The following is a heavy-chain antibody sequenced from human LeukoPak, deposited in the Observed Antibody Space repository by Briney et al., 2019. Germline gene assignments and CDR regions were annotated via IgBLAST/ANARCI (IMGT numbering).Heavy chain of an antibody. V-gene: IGHV1-24*01. CDR3: ARGSITTRSHFDY. D-gene: IGHD3-22*01. Sequence: ASVKVSCKVSGHTLTKLAIHWVRQAPGKGLEWMGNFDPEDGEIIYAQKFQGRVTITADESTSTAYMELSSLRSEDTAVYYCARGSITTRSHFDYWGQGTLVTVSS. CDR1: GHTLTKLA. CDR2: FDPEDGEI. J-gene: IGHJ4*02.